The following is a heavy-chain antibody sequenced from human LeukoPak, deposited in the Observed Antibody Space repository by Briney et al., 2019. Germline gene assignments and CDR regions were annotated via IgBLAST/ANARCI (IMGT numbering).Heavy chain of an antibody. Sequence: GGSLRLSCAASGFTFSSYEMNWVRQAPGKGLEWVPYISSSGSTIYYADSVKGRFTISRDNAKNSLYLQMNSLRAEDTAVYYCARYCSGGSCYARDFDYWGQGTLVTVSS. V-gene: IGHV3-48*03. CDR3: ARYCSGGSCYARDFDY. CDR2: ISSSGSTI. CDR1: GFTFSSYE. D-gene: IGHD2-15*01. J-gene: IGHJ4*02.